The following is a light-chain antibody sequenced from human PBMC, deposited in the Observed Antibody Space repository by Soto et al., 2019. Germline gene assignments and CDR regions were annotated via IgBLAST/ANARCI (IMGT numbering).Light chain of an antibody. CDR3: QKYHNWPL. J-gene: IGKJ3*01. CDR2: GAS. V-gene: IGKV3-15*01. CDR1: RSVSGK. Sequence: EIVMTQSPVTLSVSPGERATLSCRASRSVSGKLAWYQQKTGQAPRLLIYGASTRATGVPARFNGSGSGTEFTLTISSLQSEDFAVYYCQKYHNWPLFGPGTKVDFK.